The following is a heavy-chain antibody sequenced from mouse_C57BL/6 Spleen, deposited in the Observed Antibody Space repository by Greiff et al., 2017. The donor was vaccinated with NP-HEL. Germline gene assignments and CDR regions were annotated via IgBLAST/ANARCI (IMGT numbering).Heavy chain of an antibody. D-gene: IGHD2-1*01. CDR1: GYTFTSYC. J-gene: IGHJ4*01. CDR2: IDPSDSYT. V-gene: IGHV1-69*01. CDR3: ASAPKGKPMDY. Sequence: QVQLQQPGAELVMPGASVKLSCKASGYTFTSYCMHWVKQRPGQGLEWIGEIDPSDSYTNYNQKFKGKSTLTVDKSSSTAYMQRSSLTSEDSAVYYCASAPKGKPMDYWGQGTSVTVSS.